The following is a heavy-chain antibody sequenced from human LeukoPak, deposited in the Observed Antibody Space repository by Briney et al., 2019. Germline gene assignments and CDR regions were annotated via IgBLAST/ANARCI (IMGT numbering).Heavy chain of an antibody. V-gene: IGHV1-46*01. CDR1: GYTFTSYD. J-gene: IGHJ5*02. D-gene: IGHD3-22*01. CDR3: ARSFVGSGYYIP. Sequence: ASVKVSCKASGYTFTSYDINWVRQAPGQGLEWMGIINPSGGSTSYAQKFQGRVTMTRDTSTSTVYMELSSLRSEDTAVYYCARSFVGSGYYIPWGQGTLVTVSS. CDR2: INPSGGST.